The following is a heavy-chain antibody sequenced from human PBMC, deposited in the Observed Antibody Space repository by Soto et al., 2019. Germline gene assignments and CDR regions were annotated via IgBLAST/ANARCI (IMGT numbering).Heavy chain of an antibody. CDR3: ARARNRDFWSGYYKGYYYYYMDV. J-gene: IGHJ6*03. CDR1: GGSISSGGYY. V-gene: IGHV4-31*03. D-gene: IGHD3-3*01. CDR2: IYYSGST. Sequence: KPSETLSLTCTVSGGSISSGGYYWSWIRQHPGKGLEWIGYIYYSGSTYYNPSLKSRVTISVDTSKNQFSLKLSSVTAADTAVYYCARARNRDFWSGYYKGYYYYYMDVWGKGTTVTVSS.